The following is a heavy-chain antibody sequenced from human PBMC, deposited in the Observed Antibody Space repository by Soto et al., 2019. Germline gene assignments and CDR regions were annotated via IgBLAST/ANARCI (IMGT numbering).Heavy chain of an antibody. CDR2: IYYSGST. CDR3: ARDQSGWKQLDLGMDV. CDR1: GGSISSYY. Sequence: QVQLQESGPGLVKPSETLSLTCTVSGGSISSYYWSWIRQPPGKGLEWIGYIYYSGSTNYNPSLKSRVTISVDTSKNQFSLKLSSVTAADTAVYYCARDQSGWKQLDLGMDVWGQGTTVTVSS. D-gene: IGHD6-6*01. J-gene: IGHJ6*02. V-gene: IGHV4-59*01.